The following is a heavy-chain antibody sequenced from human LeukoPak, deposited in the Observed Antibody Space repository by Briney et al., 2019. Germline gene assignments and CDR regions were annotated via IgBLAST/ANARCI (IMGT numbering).Heavy chain of an antibody. CDR3: ARLYSGYDY. V-gene: IGHV3-33*01. D-gene: IGHD5-12*01. CDR1: GFTFSSYG. J-gene: IGHJ4*02. Sequence: PGRSLRLSCAASGFTFSSYGMHWVRQAPGKGLEWVSDICYDGSNTYYADSVKGRFTISRDNSKNTLYLQMNSLRAEDTAVYYCARLYSGYDYWGQGTLVTVSS. CDR2: ICYDGSNT.